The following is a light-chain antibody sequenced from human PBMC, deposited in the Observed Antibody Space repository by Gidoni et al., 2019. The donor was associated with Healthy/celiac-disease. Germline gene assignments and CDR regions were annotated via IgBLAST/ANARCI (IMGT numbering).Light chain of an antibody. J-gene: IGKJ1*01. CDR1: QSISSW. Sequence: DIQMTQYPSTLSASVGDRVTITCRASQSISSWLAWYQHKPGKAPKLLIYKASSLESGVPSRFSGSGSGTEFTLTISSLQPDDFATYYCQQYNSYPWTFGQGTKVEIK. V-gene: IGKV1-5*03. CDR3: QQYNSYPWT. CDR2: KAS.